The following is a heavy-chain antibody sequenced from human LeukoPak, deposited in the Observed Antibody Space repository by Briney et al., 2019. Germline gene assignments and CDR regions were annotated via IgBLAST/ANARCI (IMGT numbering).Heavy chain of an antibody. CDR3: ARRKSTVTRIYYYYYYMDV. D-gene: IGHD4-11*01. CDR2: INHSGST. V-gene: IGHV4-34*01. Sequence: SETLSLTCAVYGGSFSGYYWSWIRQPPGKGLEWIGEINHSGSTSYNPSLKSRVTISVDTSKNQFSLKLSSVTAADTAVYYCARRKSTVTRIYYYYYYMDVWGKGTTVTVSS. J-gene: IGHJ6*03. CDR1: GGSFSGYY.